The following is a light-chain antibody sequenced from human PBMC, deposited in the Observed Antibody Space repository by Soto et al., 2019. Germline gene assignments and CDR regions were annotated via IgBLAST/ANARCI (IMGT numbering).Light chain of an antibody. V-gene: IGKV3-20*01. J-gene: IGKJ4*01. Sequence: EIVLTQSPGTLSLSPGERATISCRASQNVGNNYLAWFQQTPGRAPRLLIFDASSRATGIPDRFSGSGSGTDFTLTINRLEPDDFTVYYCEQYAYSPLTFGGGTKVEF. CDR2: DAS. CDR3: EQYAYSPLT. CDR1: QNVGNNY.